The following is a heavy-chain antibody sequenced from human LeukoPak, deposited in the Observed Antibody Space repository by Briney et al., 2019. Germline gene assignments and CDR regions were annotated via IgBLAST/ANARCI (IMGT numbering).Heavy chain of an antibody. D-gene: IGHD2-15*01. CDR2: INHSGST. Sequence: SETLSLTCAVYGGSFSGYYWSWIRQPPGKGLEWIGEINHSGSTNYNPSLKSRVTISVDTSKNQFSLKLSSVTAADTAVYYCANIEVGLYATHFLPFDYWGQGTLVTVSS. CDR3: ANIEVGLYATHFLPFDY. CDR1: GGSFSGYY. J-gene: IGHJ4*02. V-gene: IGHV4-34*01.